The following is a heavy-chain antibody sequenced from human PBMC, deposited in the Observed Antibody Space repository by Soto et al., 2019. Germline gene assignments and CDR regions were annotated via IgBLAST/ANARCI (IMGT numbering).Heavy chain of an antibody. Sequence: PSETLSLTCAVYGGSFSGYYWSWIRQPPGKGLEWIGEINHSGSTNYNPSLKSRATISVDTSKNQFSLKLTSVTAADTAVYYCARETYGDYVGYFDPWGQG. D-gene: IGHD4-17*01. J-gene: IGHJ5*02. CDR3: ARETYGDYVGYFDP. V-gene: IGHV4-34*01. CDR1: GGSFSGYY. CDR2: INHSGST.